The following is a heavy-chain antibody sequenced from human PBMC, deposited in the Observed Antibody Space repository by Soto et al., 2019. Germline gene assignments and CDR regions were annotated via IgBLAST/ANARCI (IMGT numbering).Heavy chain of an antibody. CDR3: ARGGGVEQLAIEYYYYYYYMDG. Sequence: PGGSLRLSCAASGFTFSSYWMSWVRQAPGKGLEWVANIKQDGSEKYYVDSVKGRFTISRDNAKNSLYLQMNSLRAEDTAVYYCARGGGVEQLAIEYYYYYYYMDGWGKGTTVTVSS. V-gene: IGHV3-7*01. CDR2: IKQDGSEK. CDR1: GFTFSSYW. D-gene: IGHD6-6*01. J-gene: IGHJ6*03.